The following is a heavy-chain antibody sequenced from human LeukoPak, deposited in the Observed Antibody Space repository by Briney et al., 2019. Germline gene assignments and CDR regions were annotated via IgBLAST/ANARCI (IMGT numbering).Heavy chain of an antibody. J-gene: IGHJ4*02. V-gene: IGHV4-4*07. Sequence: SETLSLTCTVSGGSLSSYYWSWIRQPAGKGVEWIGRIYTSGSTNYNPSLKSRVTMSVDTSQNQFSLKLYSVTAADTAVYYCARGPYCISTSCSQYYFDYWGQGTLVTVSS. CDR3: ARGPYCISTSCSQYYFDY. CDR2: IYTSGST. D-gene: IGHD2-2*01. CDR1: GGSLSSYY.